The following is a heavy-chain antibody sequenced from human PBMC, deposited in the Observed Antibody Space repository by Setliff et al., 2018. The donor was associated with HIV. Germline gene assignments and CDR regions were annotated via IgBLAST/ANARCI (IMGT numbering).Heavy chain of an antibody. V-gene: IGHV3-13*01. CDR3: AREIQNCGGNHYYCYMDV. Sequence: GGSLRLSCAASGFIFGTYDMHWVRQVAGKGLEWVSAMGLLGDTYYADSVKGRFTISREDAKNSLYLQMNSLRAGDTAVYYCAREIQNCGGNHYYCYMDVWGKGTTVTAP. D-gene: IGHD2-15*01. CDR1: GFIFGTYD. J-gene: IGHJ6*03. CDR2: MGLLGDT.